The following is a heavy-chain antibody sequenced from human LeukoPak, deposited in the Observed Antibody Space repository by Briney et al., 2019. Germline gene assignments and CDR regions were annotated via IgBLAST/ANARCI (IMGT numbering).Heavy chain of an antibody. CDR3: ARDNSLRDTAWWFDP. J-gene: IGHJ5*02. Sequence: ASVKVSCKASGYTFTGYYMHWVRQAPGQGLEWMGWINPNSGGTNYAQKFQGRVTMTRDMAASTDYLEVSSLRSEDTAVYYCARDNSLRDTAWWFDPWGQGTLVTVSS. CDR2: INPNSGGT. V-gene: IGHV1-2*02. D-gene: IGHD5-24*01. CDR1: GYTFTGYY.